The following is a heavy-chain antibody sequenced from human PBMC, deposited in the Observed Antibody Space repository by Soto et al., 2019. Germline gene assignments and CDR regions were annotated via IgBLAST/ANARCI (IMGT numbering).Heavy chain of an antibody. D-gene: IGHD6-19*01. CDR1: GFTFRSYG. Sequence: QVQLVESGGGVVQPGRSLRLSCAASGFTFRSYGMHWVRQAPGKGLEWVAVISYDGSNKYYADSVKGRFTISRDNSKNTLYLQMNSLRAEDTAVYYCAKGGSSGWYEVFYWGQGTLVTVSS. CDR2: ISYDGSNK. V-gene: IGHV3-30*18. CDR3: AKGGSSGWYEVFY. J-gene: IGHJ4*02.